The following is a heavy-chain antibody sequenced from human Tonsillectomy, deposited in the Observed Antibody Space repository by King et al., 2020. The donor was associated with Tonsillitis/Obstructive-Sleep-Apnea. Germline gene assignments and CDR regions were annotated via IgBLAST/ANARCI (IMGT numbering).Heavy chain of an antibody. J-gene: IGHJ4*02. D-gene: IGHD6-6*01. CDR1: GFTFDDYA. Sequence: VQLVESGGGLVQPGRSLRLSCAASGFTFDDYAMHWVRQAPGKGLEWVSGISWNSGSIGYADSVKGRFTISRDNAKNSLYLQMNSLRAEDTALYYCAKDEEYSSSANFDYWGQGTLVPSPQ. V-gene: IGHV3-9*01. CDR2: ISWNSGSI. CDR3: AKDEEYSSSANFDY.